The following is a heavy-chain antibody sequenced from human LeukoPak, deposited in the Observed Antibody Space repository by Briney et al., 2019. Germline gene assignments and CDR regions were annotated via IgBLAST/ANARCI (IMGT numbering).Heavy chain of an antibody. Sequence: ASVKVSCKASGYTFTNQDINWVRQATGQGLEWMGWMSPNSGNTGYAQKFQGRLTITRNTSIGTAYMELNSLKSEDTAVYYCARRAYNYGRDYYFDYWGQGTLVTVSS. V-gene: IGHV1-8*03. J-gene: IGHJ4*02. CDR2: MSPNSGNT. CDR1: GYTFTNQD. D-gene: IGHD5-18*01. CDR3: ARRAYNYGRDYYFDY.